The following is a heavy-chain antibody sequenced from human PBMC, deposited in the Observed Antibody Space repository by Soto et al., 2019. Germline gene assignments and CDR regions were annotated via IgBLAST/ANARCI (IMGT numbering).Heavy chain of an antibody. D-gene: IGHD2-21*01. CDR3: ARDFRDSCGGPSCLYFDF. CDR2: ISANSGDT. Sequence: QVQLVQSGAEVKEPGASVRVSCKASGYTFSSYGFSWVRQAPGQGLEWVAWISANSGDTNSAQKFQGRVTLTTDTSTSTAYMDLRSLTSDDTAIYYGARDFRDSCGGPSCLYFDFWGQGTLVTVSS. CDR1: GYTFSSYG. V-gene: IGHV1-18*01. J-gene: IGHJ4*02.